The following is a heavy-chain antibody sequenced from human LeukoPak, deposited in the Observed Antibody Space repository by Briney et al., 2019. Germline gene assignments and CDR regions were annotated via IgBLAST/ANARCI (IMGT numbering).Heavy chain of an antibody. J-gene: IGHJ5*02. D-gene: IGHD2-2*01. V-gene: IGHV1-69*04. CDR1: GATFSIYA. Sequence: SGKVSCKAAGATFSIYAISWVREAPGQGHEWMGRIIPILGIANYAQKFQGRVTITADTSTSTAYMELSSLRSEDTAVYYCALVVVPAAMGGDWFDPWGQGTLVTVSS. CDR2: IIPILGIA. CDR3: ALVVVPAAMGGDWFDP.